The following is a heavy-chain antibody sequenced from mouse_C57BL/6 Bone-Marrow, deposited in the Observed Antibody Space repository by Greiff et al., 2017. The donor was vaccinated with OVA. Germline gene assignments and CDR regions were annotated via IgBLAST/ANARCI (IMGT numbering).Heavy chain of an antibody. J-gene: IGHJ4*01. CDR2: IYPSDSET. D-gene: IGHD2-2*01. CDR3: ARCGYAKDYYAMDY. CDR1: GYTFTSYW. V-gene: IGHV1-61*01. Sequence: QVQLQQPGAELVRPGSSVKLSCKASGYTFTSYWMDWVKQRPGQGLEWIGNIYPSDSETHYNQKFKDKATLTVDKSSSTAYMQLSSLTSEDSAVYYCARCGYAKDYYAMDYWGQGTSVTVSS.